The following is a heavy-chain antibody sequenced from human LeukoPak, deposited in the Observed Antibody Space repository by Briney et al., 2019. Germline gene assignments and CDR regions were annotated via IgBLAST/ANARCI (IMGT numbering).Heavy chain of an antibody. J-gene: IGHJ4*02. CDR3: AKEDPPVTTGLHF. CDR1: GFTFSSYG. V-gene: IGHV3-30*18. D-gene: IGHD4-17*01. Sequence: GGSLRLSCAASGFTFSSYGMHWVRQAPGKGLEWVAGISYDGSNKYYADSVKGRFTISRDNSKNTLHLQMNSLRAEDSAVYYCAKEDPPVTTGLHFWGQGTLVTVSS. CDR2: ISYDGSNK.